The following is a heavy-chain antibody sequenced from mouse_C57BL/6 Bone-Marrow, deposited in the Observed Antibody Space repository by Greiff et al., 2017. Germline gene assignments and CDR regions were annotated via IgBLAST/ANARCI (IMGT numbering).Heavy chain of an antibody. V-gene: IGHV1-72*01. Sequence: QVQLQQPGAELVKPGASVKLSCKASGYTFTSYWMHWVKQRPGRGLEWIGRIDPYSGGTKYNEKFKSKATLTVDKPSSTAYMQLSSLTSEDSAVYYCARQVLRGGYFEVWGTGTTVTVSS. CDR2: IDPYSGGT. J-gene: IGHJ1*03. CDR1: GYTFTSYW. D-gene: IGHD1-1*01. CDR3: ARQVLRGGYFEV.